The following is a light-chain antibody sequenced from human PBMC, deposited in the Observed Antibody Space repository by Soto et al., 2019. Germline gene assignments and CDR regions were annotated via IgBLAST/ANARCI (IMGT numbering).Light chain of an antibody. CDR2: DAS. V-gene: IGKV1-8*01. Sequence: AIRMTQSPSSYSASTGDRVTITCRASPGISNYLAWYQQKPGKAPKLLIYDASTLQSGVPSRFSGSGSGTDFTLTISYLQSEDFATYYCQHYYNYPPTFGGGTKVEIK. CDR3: QHYYNYPPT. CDR1: PGISNY. J-gene: IGKJ4*01.